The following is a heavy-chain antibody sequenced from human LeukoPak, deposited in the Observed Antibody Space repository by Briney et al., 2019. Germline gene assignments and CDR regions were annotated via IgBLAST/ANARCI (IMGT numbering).Heavy chain of an antibody. D-gene: IGHD3-10*01. Sequence: ASVEVSCKASGYTFTGYYMHWVRQAPGQGLEWMGRINPNSGGTNYAQKFQGRVTMTRDTSISTAYMELSRLRSDDTAVYYCARARVRGAGWFDPWGQGTLVTVSS. CDR3: ARARVRGAGWFDP. CDR1: GYTFTGYY. V-gene: IGHV1-2*06. CDR2: INPNSGGT. J-gene: IGHJ5*02.